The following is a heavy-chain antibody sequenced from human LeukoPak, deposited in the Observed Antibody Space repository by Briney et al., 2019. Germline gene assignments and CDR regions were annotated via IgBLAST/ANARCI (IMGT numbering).Heavy chain of an antibody. CDR2: LSPLSGAP. CDR1: GGTFRDYS. J-gene: IGHJ5*02. Sequence: SVKVSCKASGGTFRDYSISWVRQAPGQGIEWMGSLSPLSGAPKYAQKFQGRVTISADESTSTAYMGLSSLRSEDTAVYYCARDKLGINWFDPWGQGTLVTVSS. V-gene: IGHV1-69*15. D-gene: IGHD7-27*01. CDR3: ARDKLGINWFDP.